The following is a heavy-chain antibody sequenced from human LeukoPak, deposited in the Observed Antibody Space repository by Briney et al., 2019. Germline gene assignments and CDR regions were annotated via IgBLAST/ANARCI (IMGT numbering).Heavy chain of an antibody. D-gene: IGHD5-18*01. Sequence: QPGGSLGLSCAASGFTFSDYYMSWVRQAPGKGLEWVAVIPYDGSNKYYADSVKGRFTISRDNSKNTLYLQMNSLRAEDTAVYYCARDLRGYSYGWGTFDYWGQGTLVTVSS. CDR2: IPYDGSNK. CDR3: ARDLRGYSYGWGTFDY. V-gene: IGHV3-30*03. J-gene: IGHJ4*02. CDR1: GFTFSDYY.